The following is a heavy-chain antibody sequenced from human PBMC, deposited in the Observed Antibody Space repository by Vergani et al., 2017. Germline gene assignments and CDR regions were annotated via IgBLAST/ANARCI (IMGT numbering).Heavy chain of an antibody. D-gene: IGHD3-3*01. CDR1: GGVSLNGYS. Sequence: QLQLQESGPGLVKPSETLSLTCTVSGGVSLNGYSWTWIRQSPGRGPECIGDVKSPGSAHYNPSLKGRVTISLDTSKSQFSLELTSVIAADTAIYYCAGFGRLSSRLGTWGQGTLVTVSS. J-gene: IGHJ5*02. CDR2: VKSPGSA. CDR3: AGFGRLSSRLGT. V-gene: IGHV4-34*01.